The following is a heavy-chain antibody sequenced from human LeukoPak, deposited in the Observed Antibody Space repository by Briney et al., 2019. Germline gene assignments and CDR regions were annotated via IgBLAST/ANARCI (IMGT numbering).Heavy chain of an antibody. CDR2: MNPNSGNT. D-gene: IGHD5-18*01. J-gene: IGHJ4*02. CDR3: ARAADSYGYVGY. V-gene: IGHV1-8*01. CDR1: GYTFTSYD. Sequence: GASVTVSCTASGYTFTSYDINWVRQATGQGLEWMGWMNPNSGNTGYAQKFQGRVTMTRNTSISTAYMELGSLRSEDTAVYYCARAADSYGYVGYWGQGTLVTVSS.